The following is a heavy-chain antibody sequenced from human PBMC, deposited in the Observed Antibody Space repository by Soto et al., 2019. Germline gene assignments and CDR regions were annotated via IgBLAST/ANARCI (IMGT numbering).Heavy chain of an antibody. Sequence: QLQLQESGSGLVKPSQTLSLTCAVSGGSISSGGYSWSWIRQPPGKGLEWIGYIYHSGSTYYNPSLKTRLTISVYRSKNQFSLKLSSVTAADTAVYYCAAGGGLPRYYWGQGTLVTVSS. CDR1: GGSISSGGYS. J-gene: IGHJ4*02. D-gene: IGHD5-12*01. CDR2: IYHSGST. V-gene: IGHV4-30-2*01. CDR3: AAGGGLPRYY.